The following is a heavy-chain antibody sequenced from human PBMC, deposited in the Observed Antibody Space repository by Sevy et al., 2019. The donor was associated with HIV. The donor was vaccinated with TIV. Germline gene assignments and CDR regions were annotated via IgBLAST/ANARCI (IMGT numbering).Heavy chain of an antibody. Sequence: ASVKVSCKASGYTFTNYRIYWVRQAPGQGLEWMGWISPFNGDTNYVQKLQGRVTMITDTSTGTAYMELRSLRSDDTAVYYCARAYCSGGSCYSLAYWGQGTLVNVSS. CDR3: ARAYCSGGSCYSLAY. CDR2: ISPFNGDT. D-gene: IGHD2-15*01. V-gene: IGHV1-18*01. J-gene: IGHJ4*02. CDR1: GYTFTNYR.